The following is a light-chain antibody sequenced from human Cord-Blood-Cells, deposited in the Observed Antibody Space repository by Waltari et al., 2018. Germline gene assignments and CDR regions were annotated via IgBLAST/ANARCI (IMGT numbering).Light chain of an antibody. V-gene: IGLV2-23*01. CDR3: CSYAGSSTSLV. CDR2: EGS. Sequence: QSALTQPASVSGSPGQSITISCTGTSRDVGSYNLVSWYQQHPGKAPKLMIYEGSKRPSGVSNRFSGSKSGNTASLTISGLQAEDEADYYCCSYAGSSTSLVFGGVTKLTVL. CDR1: SRDVGSYNL. J-gene: IGLJ3*02.